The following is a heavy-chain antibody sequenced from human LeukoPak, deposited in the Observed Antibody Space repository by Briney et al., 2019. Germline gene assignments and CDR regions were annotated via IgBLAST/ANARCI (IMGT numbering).Heavy chain of an antibody. CDR2: ISSSTSYI. CDR3: ARAGGSTVSHSDY. CDR1: RFAFSNYG. V-gene: IGHV3-21*01. D-gene: IGHD4-17*01. Sequence: GGSLRLSCAVSRFAFSNYGMSWVRQAPGKGLEWVSSISSSTSYIYYADSVKGRFTISKDNAKNSLYLQMNSLRAEDTAVYYCARAGGSTVSHSDYWGQGTLVTVSS. J-gene: IGHJ4*02.